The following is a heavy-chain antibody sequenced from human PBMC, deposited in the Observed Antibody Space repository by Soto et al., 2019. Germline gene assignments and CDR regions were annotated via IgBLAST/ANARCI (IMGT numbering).Heavy chain of an antibody. CDR1: GFTFSSYA. CDR3: AKAKKITMVRGVPFDY. Sequence: GGSLRLSCAASGFTFSSYAMSWVRQAPGKGLEWVSAISGSGGSTYYADSVKGRFTISRDNSKNTLYLQMNSLRAEDTAVYYCAKAKKITMVRGVPFDYWGQGTLVTVSS. V-gene: IGHV3-23*01. J-gene: IGHJ4*02. CDR2: ISGSGGST. D-gene: IGHD3-10*01.